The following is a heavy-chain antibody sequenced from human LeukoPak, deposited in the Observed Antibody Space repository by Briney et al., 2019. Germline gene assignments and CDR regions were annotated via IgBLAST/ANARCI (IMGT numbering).Heavy chain of an antibody. V-gene: IGHV4-39*07. CDR3: ARHEYSSGWTFDY. CDR1: GASISTNSLY. D-gene: IGHD6-19*01. J-gene: IGHJ4*02. CDR2: ILYSGDT. Sequence: SETLSLTCTVSGASISTNSLYWDWIRQPPGKGLEFIAGILYSGDTYYNPSLKSRVTISIDTSKNQFSLSLTSVTAADTAVYFCARHEYSSGWTFDYWGQGTLVTVSS.